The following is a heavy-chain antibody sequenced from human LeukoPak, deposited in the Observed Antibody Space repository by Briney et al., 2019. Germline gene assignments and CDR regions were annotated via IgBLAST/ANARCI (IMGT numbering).Heavy chain of an antibody. CDR2: IRYDGSIK. J-gene: IGHJ4*02. D-gene: IGHD3-22*01. Sequence: GGSLRLSCAASGFTFSDYGMVWVRQAPGKGLEWVAFIRYDGSIKYYTDSVKDRFTISRDNSRNTLYLQMNSLRAEDTAVYYCAKVAGYYDSSGYLYYFDYWGQGTLVTVSS. V-gene: IGHV3-30*02. CDR1: GFTFSDYG. CDR3: AKVAGYYDSSGYLYYFDY.